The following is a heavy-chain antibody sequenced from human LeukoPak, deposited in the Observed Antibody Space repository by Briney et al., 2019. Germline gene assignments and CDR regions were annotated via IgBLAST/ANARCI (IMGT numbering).Heavy chain of an antibody. CDR1: GFVFSSQD. CDR3: AKDARRSSGWYFFDH. V-gene: IGHV3-23*01. D-gene: IGHD6-19*01. CDR2: ISDGGSRT. Sequence: SGGSLRLSCAASGFVFSSQDMGWVRQAPGKGLEWVSAISDGGSRTYYADSVKGRFTIPRDNSKNTLHLQMNSLRAEDTAVYYCAKDARRSSGWYFFDHWGQGTLVTVSS. J-gene: IGHJ4*02.